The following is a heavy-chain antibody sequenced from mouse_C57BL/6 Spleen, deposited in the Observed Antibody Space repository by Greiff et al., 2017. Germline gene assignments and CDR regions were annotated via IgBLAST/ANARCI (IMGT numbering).Heavy chain of an antibody. V-gene: IGHV1-82*01. D-gene: IGHD2-3*01. CDR2: IYPGDGDT. CDR1: GYAFSSSW. CDR3: ARDGYYAMDY. J-gene: IGHJ4*01. Sequence: QVQLQQSGPELVKPGASVKISCKASGYAFSSSWMNWVKQRPGTGLERIGRIYPGDGDTNYNGKFKGKATLTADKSSSTAYMQLSSLTSEDSAVYFCARDGYYAMDYWGQGTSGTVSS.